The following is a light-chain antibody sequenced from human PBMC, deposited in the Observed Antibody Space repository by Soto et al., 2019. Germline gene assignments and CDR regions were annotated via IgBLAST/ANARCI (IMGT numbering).Light chain of an antibody. CDR1: SSDVGGYDY. CDR3: SSYLPTSILYV. CDR2: EVS. J-gene: IGLJ1*01. Sequence: QSVLTQPASVSGSPGQSITISCTGTSSDVGGYDYVSWYQLHPGKAPKLMVFEVSNRPSGVSNRFSASKSGNTASLTISGLQAEDEADYYCSSYLPTSILYVFGTGTKVTVL. V-gene: IGLV2-14*01.